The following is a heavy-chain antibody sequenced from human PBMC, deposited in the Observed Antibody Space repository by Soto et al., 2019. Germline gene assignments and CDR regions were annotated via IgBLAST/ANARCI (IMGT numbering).Heavy chain of an antibody. J-gene: IGHJ4*02. V-gene: IGHV3-7*04. CDR1: GFTFSSYW. Sequence: EVQLVESGGGLVQPGGSLRLSCAASGFTFSSYWMSWVRQAPGKGLEWVANIKQDGSEKYYVDSVKGRFTISRDNAKNSLYLQMNSLRAEDTAVYYCARVVCSSTSCYNANDYWGQGTLVTVSS. CDR2: IKQDGSEK. D-gene: IGHD2-2*02. CDR3: ARVVCSSTSCYNANDY.